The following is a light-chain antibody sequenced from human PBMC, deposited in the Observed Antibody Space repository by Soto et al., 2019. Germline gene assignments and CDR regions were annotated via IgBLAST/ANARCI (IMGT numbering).Light chain of an antibody. CDR2: DTS. V-gene: IGKV3-11*01. CDR1: QSVDTY. J-gene: IGKJ5*01. Sequence: IPLTQSPAILSLSPGERATLSCTASQSVDTYIAWYQQRPGQPPRLLIHDTSHSASGVPARFRGSGSGTYFTLTITRVEPEYVGVYFWQQRRTWVSFGHGTRLE. CDR3: QQRRTWVS.